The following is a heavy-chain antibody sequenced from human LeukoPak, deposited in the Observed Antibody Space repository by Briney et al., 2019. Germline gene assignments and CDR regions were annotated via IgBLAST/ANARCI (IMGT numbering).Heavy chain of an antibody. D-gene: IGHD3-22*01. Sequence: PSETLSLTCTVSGGSISSSSYYWGWIRQPPGKGLGWIVSIYYSGSTYYNPSLKSRVTISVDTSKNQFSLKLSSVTAADTAVYYCARDPTYYYDSRGLEYWGQGTLVTVSS. V-gene: IGHV4-39*07. CDR2: IYYSGST. CDR1: GGSISSSSYY. CDR3: ARDPTYYYDSRGLEY. J-gene: IGHJ4*02.